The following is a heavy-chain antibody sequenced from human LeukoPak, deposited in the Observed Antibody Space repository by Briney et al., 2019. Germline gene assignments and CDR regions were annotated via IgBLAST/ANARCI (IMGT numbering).Heavy chain of an antibody. CDR1: GGSISSSSYY. V-gene: IGHV4-39*01. CDR2: IYYSGST. J-gene: IGHJ4*02. Sequence: SETLSLTCTVSGGSISSSSYYWGWIRQPPGKGLEWIGSIYYSGSTYYNPSLKSRVTISVDTSKNQFSLKLSSVTAADPAVYYCASLKMATIRYWGQGTLVTVSS. CDR3: ASLKMATIRY. D-gene: IGHD5-24*01.